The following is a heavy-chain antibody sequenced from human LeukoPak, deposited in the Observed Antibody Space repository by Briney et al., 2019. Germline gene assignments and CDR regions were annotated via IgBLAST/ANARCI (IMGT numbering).Heavy chain of an antibody. CDR1: GGSISSGDYY. CDR3: ARGDYDFLQPLKGGFDY. J-gene: IGHJ4*02. Sequence: SETLSLTCTVSGGSISSGDYYWSWIRQPPGKGLEWIGYIYYSGSTYYNPSLKSRVTISVDTSKNQFFLKLSSVTAADTAVYYCARGDYDFLQPLKGGFDYWGQGTLVTVSS. V-gene: IGHV4-30-4*01. D-gene: IGHD3-3*01. CDR2: IYYSGST.